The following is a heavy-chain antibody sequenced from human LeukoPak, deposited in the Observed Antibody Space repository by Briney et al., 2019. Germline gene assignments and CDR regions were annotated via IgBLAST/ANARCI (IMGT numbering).Heavy chain of an antibody. J-gene: IGHJ4*02. CDR2: IGTAGDT. Sequence: PGGSLRPSCAASGFXFRNYDMHWVRQATGKGLEWVSAIGTAGDTHYLDSVKGRFTISRENAKNSLYLQMNSLRAGDTAVYYCARASGYGGLDYWGQGTLVTVSS. CDR1: GFXFRNYD. D-gene: IGHD5-12*01. CDR3: ARASGYGGLDY. V-gene: IGHV3-13*04.